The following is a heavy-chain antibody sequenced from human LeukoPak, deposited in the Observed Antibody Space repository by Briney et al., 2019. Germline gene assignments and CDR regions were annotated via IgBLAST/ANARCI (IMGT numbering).Heavy chain of an antibody. J-gene: IGHJ4*02. Sequence: ASVKVSCKASGYTFTSYYMHWVRQAPGQGLEWMGIMNPSGGSTSYAQKFQGRVTMTTDTSTSTVYMELSSLRSEDTAVYYCARDVSPKAMVRGVIMSYWGQGTLVTVSS. CDR2: MNPSGGST. CDR3: ARDVSPKAMVRGVIMSY. V-gene: IGHV1-46*01. D-gene: IGHD3-10*01. CDR1: GYTFTSYY.